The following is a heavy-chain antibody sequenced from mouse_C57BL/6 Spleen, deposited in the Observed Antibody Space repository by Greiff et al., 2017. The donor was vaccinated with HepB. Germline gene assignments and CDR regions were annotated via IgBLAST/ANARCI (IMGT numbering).Heavy chain of an antibody. V-gene: IGHV1-53*01. J-gene: IGHJ4*01. Sequence: QVQLQQPGTELVKPGASVKLSCKASGYTFTSYWMHWVKQRPGQGLEWIGNINPSNGGTNYNEKFKSKATLTVDKSSSTAYMQLSSLTSEDSAVYYCATQIYDGYYDYAMDYWGQGTSVTVSS. CDR2: INPSNGGT. CDR1: GYTFTSYW. D-gene: IGHD2-3*01. CDR3: ATQIYDGYYDYAMDY.